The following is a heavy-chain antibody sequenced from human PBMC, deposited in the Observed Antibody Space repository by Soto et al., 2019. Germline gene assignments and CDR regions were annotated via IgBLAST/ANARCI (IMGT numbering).Heavy chain of an antibody. V-gene: IGHV3-30*18. Sequence: QVKLVESGGGVVQPGRSLRLSCAASGFTFSSYGMHWVRQAPGKGLAWVAVISPDGSNKDYADSVKGRFTISRDNSKNTLYLPLNSLRVEDTAVYYGAKPRSSLQWPPFDPWGHGTLVTVSS. CDR2: ISPDGSNK. CDR3: AKPRSSLQWPPFDP. D-gene: IGHD6-19*01. CDR1: GFTFSSYG. J-gene: IGHJ5*02.